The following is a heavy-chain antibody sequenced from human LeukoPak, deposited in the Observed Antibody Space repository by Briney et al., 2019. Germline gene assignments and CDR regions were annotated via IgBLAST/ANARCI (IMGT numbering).Heavy chain of an antibody. CDR3: ASSVVPAAIGYYYYMDV. D-gene: IGHD2-2*01. J-gene: IGHJ6*03. CDR1: GVSISSYY. CDR2: IYYSGST. V-gene: IGHV4-59*01. Sequence: SETLSLTCTVSGVSISSYYWSWIRQPPGKGLEWIGYIYYSGSTKYNPSLKSRVTISVDTSKNQFSLKLSSVAAADTAVYYCASSVVPAAIGYYYYMDVWGKGTTVTISS.